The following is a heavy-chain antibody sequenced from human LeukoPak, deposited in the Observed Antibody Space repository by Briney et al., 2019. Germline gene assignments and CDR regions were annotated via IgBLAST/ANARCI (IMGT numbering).Heavy chain of an antibody. CDR3: AKNKGDWGDFDC. V-gene: IGHV3-23*01. CDR1: GVTFSSFS. Sequence: GGSLRLSCAATGVTFSSFSMSWVRQSPGKGLEWVSSISGSGGSTYYADSVKGLVTISRHNFNNTLYLQMNSLRAGDTVVYYCAKNKGDWGDFDCWGQGTLVNVSS. J-gene: IGHJ4*02. D-gene: IGHD2-21*02. CDR2: ISGSGGST.